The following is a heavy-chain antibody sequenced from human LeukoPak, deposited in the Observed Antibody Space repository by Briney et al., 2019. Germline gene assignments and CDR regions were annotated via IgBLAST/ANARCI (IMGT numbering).Heavy chain of an antibody. CDR3: AREIYYYDSSGYWDY. CDR2: INHSGST. V-gene: IGHV4-39*07. D-gene: IGHD3-22*01. CDR1: GGSISSGGYY. J-gene: IGHJ4*02. Sequence: PSETLSLTCTVSGGSISSGGYYWSWIRQPPGKGLEWIGEINHSGSTNYNPSLKSRVTISVDTSKNQFSLKLSSVTAADTAVYYCAREIYYYDSSGYWDYWGQGTLVTVSS.